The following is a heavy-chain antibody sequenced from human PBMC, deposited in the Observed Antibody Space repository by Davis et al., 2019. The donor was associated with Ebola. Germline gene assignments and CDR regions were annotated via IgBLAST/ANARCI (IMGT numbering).Heavy chain of an antibody. J-gene: IGHJ6*02. CDR2: IHHLGSG. CDR3: ARGDYGMDV. D-gene: IGHD2-21*01. Sequence: MPSETLSLTCTVSGGSISSSSYYWGWIRQPPGKGLEWIGEIHHLGSGNYKPSLKSRLTISLDKSKNQISLRLSSVTAADTAVYYCARGDYGMDVWGQGTTVTVSS. CDR1: GGSISSSSYY. V-gene: IGHV4-39*07.